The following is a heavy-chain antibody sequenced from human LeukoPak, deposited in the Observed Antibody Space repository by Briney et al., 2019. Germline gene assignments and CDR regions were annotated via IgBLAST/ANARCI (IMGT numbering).Heavy chain of an antibody. V-gene: IGHV1-69*05. CDR3: ARGNWNYDWFDP. CDR2: IIPIFGTA. D-gene: IGHD1-7*01. J-gene: IGHJ5*02. Sequence: SVKVSCKASGGTLSSYAISWVRQAPGQGLEWMGGIIPIFGTANYAQKFQGRVTITTDESTSTAYMELSSLRSEDTAVYYCARGNWNYDWFDPWGQGTLVTVSS. CDR1: GGTLSSYA.